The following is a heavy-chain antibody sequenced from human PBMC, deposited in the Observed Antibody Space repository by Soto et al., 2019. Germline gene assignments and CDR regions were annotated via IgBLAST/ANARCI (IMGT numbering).Heavy chain of an antibody. Sequence: ASVKVSCKASGYTFTSYDINWVRQATGQGLEWMGWMNPNSGNTGYAQKFQGRVTMTRNTSISTAYMELSSLRSEDTAVYYCATERCTNGVCGWFDPWGQGTLVTVSS. D-gene: IGHD2-8*01. CDR1: GYTFTSYD. J-gene: IGHJ5*02. V-gene: IGHV1-8*01. CDR2: MNPNSGNT. CDR3: ATERCTNGVCGWFDP.